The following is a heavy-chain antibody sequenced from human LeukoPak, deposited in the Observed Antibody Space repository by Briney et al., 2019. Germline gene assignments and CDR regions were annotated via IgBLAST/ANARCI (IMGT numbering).Heavy chain of an antibody. CDR2: ISSSSSYI. D-gene: IGHD1/OR15-1a*01. V-gene: IGHV3-21*04. CDR1: GFTFSSYS. Sequence: GGSLRLSCAASGFTFSSYSMNWVRQAPGKGLEWVSSISSSSSYIYYADSVKGRFTISRDNAKNSLYLQMNSLRAEDTAVYYCASHLSWNTQNDYWGQGTLVTVSS. CDR3: ASHLSWNTQNDY. J-gene: IGHJ4*02.